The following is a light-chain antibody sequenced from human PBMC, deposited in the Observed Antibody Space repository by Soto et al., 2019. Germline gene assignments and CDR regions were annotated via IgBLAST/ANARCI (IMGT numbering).Light chain of an antibody. V-gene: IGLV2-14*01. Sequence: QSVLTQPASVSGSPGQSITISCHGTSSDVGGYNYVSWYQQHPGKAPKFMIYDVSNRPSGVSNRFSGSKSGNTASLTISGLQTEDEADYYCSSYTTSNTRQIVFGTGTKVTVL. CDR3: SSYTTSNTRQIV. CDR1: SSDVGGYNY. CDR2: DVS. J-gene: IGLJ1*01.